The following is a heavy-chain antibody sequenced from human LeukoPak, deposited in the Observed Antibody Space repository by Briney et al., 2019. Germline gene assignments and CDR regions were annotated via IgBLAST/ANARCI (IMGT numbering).Heavy chain of an antibody. Sequence: SSETLSLTCTVSGGSISNYYWSWIRQPPGKGLEWIGYIYSSGSTNYNPSLKSRVTISVDTSKNQFSLKLSSVTAADTAVYYCARFAYCGGHCWYYFDYWGQGSLVTVSS. V-gene: IGHV4-59*01. J-gene: IGHJ4*02. D-gene: IGHD2-21*02. CDR2: IYSSGST. CDR3: ARFAYCGGHCWYYFDY. CDR1: GGSISNYY.